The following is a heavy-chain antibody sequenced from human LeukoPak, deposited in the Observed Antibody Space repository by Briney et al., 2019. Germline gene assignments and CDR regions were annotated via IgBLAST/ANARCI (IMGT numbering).Heavy chain of an antibody. J-gene: IGHJ4*01. CDR1: GFTFISYG. CDR2: IRYDGSNK. V-gene: IGHV3-30*02. CDR3: AKEASGSRTYFDY. Sequence: PGGSLRLSCSASGFTFISYGVHWVRQAPGKGLEWVAFIRYDGSNKYYADSVKGRFTISRDNSKNTLYLQMNSLRAEDTAVYYCAKEASGSRTYFDYWGQGTLVTVSS. D-gene: IGHD1-26*01.